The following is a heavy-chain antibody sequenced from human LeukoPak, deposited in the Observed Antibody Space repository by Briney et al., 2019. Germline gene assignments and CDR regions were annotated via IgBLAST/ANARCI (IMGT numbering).Heavy chain of an antibody. D-gene: IGHD1-7*01. CDR1: GFSFSSYA. J-gene: IGHJ4*02. V-gene: IGHV3-64*01. Sequence: PGGSLRLSCAASGFSFSSYAMHWVRQAPGKGLEFVSAISSYGGSTYYANSVKGRFTISRDNSKNTLYLQMGSLRAEDMAVYYCARAITGTSFDYWGQGTLVTVSS. CDR3: ARAITGTSFDY. CDR2: ISSYGGST.